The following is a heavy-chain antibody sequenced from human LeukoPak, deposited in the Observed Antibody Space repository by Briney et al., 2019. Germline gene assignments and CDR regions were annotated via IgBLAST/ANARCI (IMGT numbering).Heavy chain of an antibody. D-gene: IGHD6-19*01. J-gene: IGHJ4*02. V-gene: IGHV4-39*07. Sequence: PSETLSLTCTVSGGSISSYYWGWIRQPPGKGLEWIGSIYYSGSTYYNPSLKSRVTISVDTSKNQFSLKLSSVAAADTAVYYCARGSQAVAGSDYWGQGTLVTVSS. CDR1: GGSISSYY. CDR3: ARGSQAVAGSDY. CDR2: IYYSGST.